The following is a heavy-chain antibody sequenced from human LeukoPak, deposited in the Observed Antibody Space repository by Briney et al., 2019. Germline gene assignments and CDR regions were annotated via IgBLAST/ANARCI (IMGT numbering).Heavy chain of an antibody. J-gene: IGHJ6*02. V-gene: IGHV1-8*01. Sequence: ASVKVSCKASGYTFTSYDINWVRQATGQGLEWMGWMNPNSGNTGYAQKFQGRVTMTRNTSISTAYMELSSLRSEDTAVYYCATTFYDFWSGYPEYYYGMDVWGQGTTVTVPS. D-gene: IGHD3-3*01. CDR1: GYTFTSYD. CDR2: MNPNSGNT. CDR3: ATTFYDFWSGYPEYYYGMDV.